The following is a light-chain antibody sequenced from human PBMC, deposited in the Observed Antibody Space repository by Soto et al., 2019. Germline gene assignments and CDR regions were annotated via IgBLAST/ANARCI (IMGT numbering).Light chain of an antibody. J-gene: IGLJ2*01. CDR3: ETWDTNVVV. CDR1: SGHSTYI. CDR2: LEGSGSY. V-gene: IGLV4-60*02. Sequence: QLVLTHSSSASASLGSSVKLTCTLSSGHSTYIIAWHQQQPGKAPRYLMKLEGSGSYNKGSGIPDRFSGSSSGADRYLTISNLQFEDEADYYCETWDTNVVVFGGGTKLTVL.